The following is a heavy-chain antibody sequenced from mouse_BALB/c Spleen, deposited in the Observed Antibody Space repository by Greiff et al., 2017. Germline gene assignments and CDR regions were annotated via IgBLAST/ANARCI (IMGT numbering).Heavy chain of an antibody. V-gene: IGHV5-4*02. CDR1: GFTFSDYY. J-gene: IGHJ2*01. CDR2: ISDGGSYT. Sequence: EVMLVESGGGLVKPGGSLKLSCAASGFTFSDYYMYWVRQTPEKRLEWVATISDGGSYTYYPDSVKGRFTISRDNAKNNLYLQMSSLKSEDTAMYYCAREDDSERAHYFDYWGQGTTLTVSS. D-gene: IGHD2-4*01. CDR3: AREDDSERAHYFDY.